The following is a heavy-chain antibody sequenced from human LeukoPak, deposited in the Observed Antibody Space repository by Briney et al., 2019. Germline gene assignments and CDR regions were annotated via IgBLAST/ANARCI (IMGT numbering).Heavy chain of an antibody. CDR3: ARESGAARIGQLLNY. J-gene: IGHJ4*02. D-gene: IGHD3-10*01. V-gene: IGHV3-30*02. Sequence: PGRSLRLSCAVSGFVFRTSGMHWVRQAPGKGLEWVAFIQYDGSEIYYADSVKGRFTISRDNSKNTLYLQVNSLRAEDTAVFYCARESGAARIGQLLNYWGQGTLVTVSS. CDR1: GFVFRTSG. CDR2: IQYDGSEI.